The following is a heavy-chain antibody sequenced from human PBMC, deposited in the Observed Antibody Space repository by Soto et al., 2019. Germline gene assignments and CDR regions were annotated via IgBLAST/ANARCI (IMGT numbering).Heavy chain of an antibody. Sequence: GGYLRLSCAASGFTFSSYWMHWVRQAPGKGLVWVSRINSDGSSTSYADSVKGRFTISRDNAKNTLYLQMNSLRAEDTAVYYCAKEGGPGVEHSWPNYYNYYYGMDVLSKGTTVTDSS. CDR1: GFTFSSYW. J-gene: IGHJ6*04. D-gene: IGHD6-13*01. CDR3: AKEGGPGVEHSWPNYYNYYYGMDV. V-gene: IGHV3-74*01. CDR2: INSDGSST.